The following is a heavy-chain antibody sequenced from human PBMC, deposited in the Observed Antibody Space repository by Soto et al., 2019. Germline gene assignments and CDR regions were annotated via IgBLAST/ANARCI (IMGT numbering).Heavy chain of an antibody. J-gene: IGHJ4*02. V-gene: IGHV4-30-4*01. CDR3: ARVTASDYVDY. CDR2: IYYSGST. D-gene: IGHD1-26*01. CDR1: GGSISSGDYY. Sequence: TSETVSLTCTVSGGSISSGDYYWSWIRQPPGKGLEWIGYIYYSGSTYYNPSLKSRVTISVDTSKNQFSLKLSSVTAADTAVYYCARVTASDYVDYWGQGTLVTVSS.